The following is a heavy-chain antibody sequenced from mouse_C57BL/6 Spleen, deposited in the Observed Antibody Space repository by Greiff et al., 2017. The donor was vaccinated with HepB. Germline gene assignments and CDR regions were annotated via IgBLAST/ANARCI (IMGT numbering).Heavy chain of an antibody. CDR1: GYAFSSSW. V-gene: IGHV1-82*01. CDR2: IYPGDGDT. D-gene: IGHD3-2*02. CDR3: AREGQLRLRDAMDY. J-gene: IGHJ4*01. Sequence: QVQLQQSGPELVKPGASVKISCKASGYAFSSSWMNWVKQRPGKGLEWIGRIYPGDGDTNYNGKFKGKATLTADKSSSTAYMQLSSLTSEDSAVYFCAREGQLRLRDAMDYWGQGTSVTVSS.